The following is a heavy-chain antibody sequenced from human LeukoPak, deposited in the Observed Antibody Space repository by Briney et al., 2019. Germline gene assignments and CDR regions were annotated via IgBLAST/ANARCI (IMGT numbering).Heavy chain of an antibody. D-gene: IGHD1-26*01. Sequence: AVKVPCKASGGTFRSYPIRWVRQAPGQGLEGMGRIIPILGIANYAQEFQRRLPITADKSTITAYMELNSLRSEYTAVYYCARDGGSYYLDYWGQGTLVTVSS. CDR3: ARDGGSYYLDY. J-gene: IGHJ4*02. CDR1: GGTFRSYP. V-gene: IGHV1-69*04. CDR2: IIPILGIA.